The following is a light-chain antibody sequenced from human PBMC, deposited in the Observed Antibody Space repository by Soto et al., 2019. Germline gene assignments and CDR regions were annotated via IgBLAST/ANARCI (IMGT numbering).Light chain of an antibody. J-gene: IGKJ1*01. CDR2: GAS. V-gene: IGKV3-15*01. CDR1: QSVSIP. CDR3: QQYNNWPRT. Sequence: EIVMTQSPATLSVSPGERATLSCRASQSVSIPLAWYQQKPGQAPRVLIYGASTRATGIPARFTGSGSGTEFTLTISSLQSEDFAVYYCQQYNNWPRTFGQGTKVDIK.